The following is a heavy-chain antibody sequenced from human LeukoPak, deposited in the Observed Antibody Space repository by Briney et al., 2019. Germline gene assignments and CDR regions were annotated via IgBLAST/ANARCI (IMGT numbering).Heavy chain of an antibody. Sequence: GGSLRLSCVASGFTFSSYAMGWVRQAPGKGLEWVSAISGSGVTTHYAGSVKGRFSISRDNSKNTLYLQMDSLRAEDTALYYCAKRVVVGATSPYSDFQDWGQGTLVTVSS. CDR1: GFTFSSYA. CDR3: AKRVVVGATSPYSDFQD. V-gene: IGHV3-23*01. J-gene: IGHJ1*01. D-gene: IGHD1-26*01. CDR2: ISGSGVTT.